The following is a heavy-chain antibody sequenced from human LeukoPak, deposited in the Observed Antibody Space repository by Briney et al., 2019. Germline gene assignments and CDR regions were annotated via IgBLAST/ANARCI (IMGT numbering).Heavy chain of an antibody. CDR3: ARTRYGSGSYRDYYYYMDV. CDR2: IYYSGST. D-gene: IGHD3-10*01. Sequence: SETLSLTCTVSGGSISSSSYYWGWLRQPPGRGLEWIGSIYYSGSTYYNPSLKSRVTISVDTSKNQFSLKLSSVTAADTAVYYCARTRYGSGSYRDYYYYMDVGGKGTTVTISS. V-gene: IGHV4-39*07. CDR1: GGSISSSSYY. J-gene: IGHJ6*03.